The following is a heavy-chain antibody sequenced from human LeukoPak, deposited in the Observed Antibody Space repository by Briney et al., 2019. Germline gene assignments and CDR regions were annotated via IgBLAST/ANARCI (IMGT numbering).Heavy chain of an antibody. J-gene: IGHJ5*02. D-gene: IGHD3-3*01. V-gene: IGHV4-59*08. CDR3: ARPYDFWSGYYIRYNWFDP. Sequence: SEILSLTCTVSGGSISGFYWSWIRQPPGKGLEWIGYIYSTGDTNSDPSLKSRVTVSLDTSKNQVSLRLSSVTAADTAVYYCARPYDFWSGYYIRYNWFDPWGQGTLVTVSS. CDR1: GGSISGFY. CDR2: IYSTGDT.